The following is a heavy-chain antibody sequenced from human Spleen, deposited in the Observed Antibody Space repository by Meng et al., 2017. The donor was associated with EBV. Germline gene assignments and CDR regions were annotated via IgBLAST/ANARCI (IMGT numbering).Heavy chain of an antibody. V-gene: IGHV4-61*01. CDR3: ARDGDTGYYFAF. CDR2: MYDSGRT. CDR1: GGSVPSASDNYY. Sequence: QVHLPESVPVLVTPSDTISLKCTVSGGSVPSASDNYYWGWLRQPPGKGLEWIGYMYDSGRTNCNPSLKSRVAISVDKSKNQFSLRLSSVTAADTAVYYCARDGDTGYYFAFWGRGILVTVSS. J-gene: IGHJ4*02. D-gene: IGHD3-9*01.